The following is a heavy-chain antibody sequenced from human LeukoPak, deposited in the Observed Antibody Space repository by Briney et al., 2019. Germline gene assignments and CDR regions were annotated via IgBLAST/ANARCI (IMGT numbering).Heavy chain of an antibody. J-gene: IGHJ4*02. CDR2: ISSSGSSI. Sequence: GGSLRLSCAASGFTFSDYYMSWIRQAPGKGLEWLAYISSSGSSIYYADSVKGRFTLSRDNAKNSLYLQMNSLRAEDTAVYYCARWSSGYYYYWGQGTLVTVSS. V-gene: IGHV3-11*01. D-gene: IGHD3-22*01. CDR3: ARWSSGYYYY. CDR1: GFTFSDYY.